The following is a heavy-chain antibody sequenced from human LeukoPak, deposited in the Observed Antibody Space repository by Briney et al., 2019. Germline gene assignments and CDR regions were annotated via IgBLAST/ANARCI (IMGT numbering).Heavy chain of an antibody. J-gene: IGHJ3*02. Sequence: ASVKVSCKASGYTFTGYYMHWVRRAPGQGLEWMGRINPNSGGTNYAQKFQGRVTMTRDTSISTAYMELSRLRSDDTAVYYCAGRNYYDSSGYPGAFDIWGQGTMVTVSS. CDR3: AGRNYYDSSGYPGAFDI. V-gene: IGHV1-2*06. CDR1: GYTFTGYY. CDR2: INPNSGGT. D-gene: IGHD3-22*01.